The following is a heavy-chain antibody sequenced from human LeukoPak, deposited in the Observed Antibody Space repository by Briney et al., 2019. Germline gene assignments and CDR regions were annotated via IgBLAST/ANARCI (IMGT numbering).Heavy chain of an antibody. CDR2: INPSGGST. Sequence: ASVKVSCKASGYTFTSYYMHWVRQAPGQGLEWMGIINPSGGSTSYAQKFQGRVTMTRDTSISTAYMELSRLRSDDTAVYYCARVGRIAVVDYWGQGTLVTVSS. CDR1: GYTFTSYY. J-gene: IGHJ4*02. D-gene: IGHD6-19*01. CDR3: ARVGRIAVVDY. V-gene: IGHV1-46*01.